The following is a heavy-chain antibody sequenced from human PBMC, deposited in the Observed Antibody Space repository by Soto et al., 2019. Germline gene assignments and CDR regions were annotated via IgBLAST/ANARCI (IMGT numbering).Heavy chain of an antibody. CDR2: IYNSGST. CDR1: GGSGSSGDYD. Sequence: PSGTLDLTCTVAGGSGSSGDYDWSWIRQPPGKGLEWIGYIYNSGSTKYKPSLKSRVTISVDTSKNQFSLKLRSVTAADTAVYYCASGRRMYYYDSSDYYPFDYWGQGTLVTFS. J-gene: IGHJ4*02. CDR3: ASGRRMYYYDSSDYYPFDY. D-gene: IGHD3-22*01. V-gene: IGHV4-61*08.